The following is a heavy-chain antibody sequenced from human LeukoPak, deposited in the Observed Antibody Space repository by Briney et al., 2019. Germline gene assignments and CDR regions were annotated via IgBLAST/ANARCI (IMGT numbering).Heavy chain of an antibody. D-gene: IGHD5-18*01. Sequence: GGSLKISCKSSGYSFTSYWIAWVRPMPGKGLEWMGIIYPSDSDTRYSPSFQGPVTISADKSISTAYLQWTSLRASDTAMYYCARLRGYNYGVDYWGQGTLVTVSS. CDR1: GYSFTSYW. J-gene: IGHJ4*02. CDR3: ARLRGYNYGVDY. CDR2: IYPSDSDT. V-gene: IGHV5-51*01.